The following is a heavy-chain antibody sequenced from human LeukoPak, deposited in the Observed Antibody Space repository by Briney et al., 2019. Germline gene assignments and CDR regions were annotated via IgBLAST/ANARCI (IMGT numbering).Heavy chain of an antibody. D-gene: IGHD5-18*01. CDR1: GGSISPYY. CDR2: IHYSGST. V-gene: IGHV4-59*01. CDR3: ARFGCNYGLDY. J-gene: IGHJ4*02. Sequence: PSETLSLTCTVSGGSISPYYWSWIRQPPGKGLEWIGYIHYSGSTNYNPSLKSRVTMSVDTSKNQFSLKLSSVTAADTAVYYCARFGCNYGLDYWGQGTLVTVSS.